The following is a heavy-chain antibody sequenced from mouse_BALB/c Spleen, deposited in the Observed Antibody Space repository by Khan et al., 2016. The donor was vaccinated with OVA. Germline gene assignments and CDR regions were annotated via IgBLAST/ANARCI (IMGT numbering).Heavy chain of an antibody. CDR2: IWGGGST. CDR1: GFSLTDYG. V-gene: IGHV2-6-5*01. D-gene: IGHD2-10*01. J-gene: IGHJ4*01. Sequence: QVQLKQSGPGLVAPSQSLSITCTVSGFSLTDYGVSWIRQPPGKGLEWLGVIWGGGSTYYNSALKSRLSISTDNSKSQVFLKMNSLQTDDTAIYYCAKPFYAHYFAMDYWGQGTSVTVSS. CDR3: AKPFYAHYFAMDY.